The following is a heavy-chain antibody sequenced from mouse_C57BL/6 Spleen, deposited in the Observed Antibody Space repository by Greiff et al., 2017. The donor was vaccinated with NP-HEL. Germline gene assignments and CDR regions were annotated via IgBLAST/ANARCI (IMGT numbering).Heavy chain of an antibody. V-gene: IGHV1-53*01. J-gene: IGHJ1*03. D-gene: IGHD1-1*01. CDR2: INPSNGGT. CDR3: ARTYYYGSSYWYFDV. Sequence: QVQLQQPGTELVKPGASVKLSCKASGYTFTSYWMHWVKQRPGQGLEWIGNINPSNGGTTYNEKFKSKATLTVDKSSSTAYMQLSSLTSEDSAVYYWARTYYYGSSYWYFDVWGTGTTVTVSS. CDR1: GYTFTSYW.